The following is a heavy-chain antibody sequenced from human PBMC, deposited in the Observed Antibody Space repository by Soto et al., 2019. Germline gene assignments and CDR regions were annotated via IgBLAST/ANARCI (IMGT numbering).Heavy chain of an antibody. V-gene: IGHV1-18*01. CDR3: ARHHGPTTSENWFDP. Sequence: QVPLVQSGVEVKTPGASVKVSCQASGYTFFTYDISWVRQAPGQGLEWMGWISTYSGDTKYAQKFQGRVTMTTDTSTTTAYLELRSLRSDDTAVYYCARHHGPTTSENWFDPWGQGTLVIVSS. CDR1: GYTFFTYD. J-gene: IGHJ5*02. CDR2: ISTYSGDT. D-gene: IGHD5-12*01.